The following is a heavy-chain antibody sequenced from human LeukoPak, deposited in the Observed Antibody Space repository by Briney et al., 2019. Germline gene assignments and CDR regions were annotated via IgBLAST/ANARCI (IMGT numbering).Heavy chain of an antibody. CDR3: TTTGIKVLYYFDY. CDR1: GFTFSNAW. J-gene: IGHJ4*02. D-gene: IGHD3-10*01. CDR2: IKSKTDGGTT. Sequence: GGSLRLSCAASGFTFSNAWMSWVRQAPGKGLEWVGRIKSKTDGGTTDYAAPVKGRFTISRDDSKNTLYLQMNSLKTEDTAVYYCTTTGIKVLYYFDYWGQGTLVTVSS. V-gene: IGHV3-15*01.